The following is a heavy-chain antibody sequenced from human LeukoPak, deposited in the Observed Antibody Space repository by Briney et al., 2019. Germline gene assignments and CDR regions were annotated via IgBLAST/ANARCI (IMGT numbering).Heavy chain of an antibody. CDR3: ARPKGATYSPSDY. CDR2: ISSSSNTI. CDR1: GFTFTNAW. D-gene: IGHD6-13*01. Sequence: PGGSLRLSCVDSGFTFTNAWMSWVRQAPGKGLEWVSFISSSSNTIYYADSVKGRFTISRDNAKNSLYLQMNGLRAEDTAVYYCARPKGATYSPSDYWGQGTLVTVSS. J-gene: IGHJ4*02. V-gene: IGHV3-48*01.